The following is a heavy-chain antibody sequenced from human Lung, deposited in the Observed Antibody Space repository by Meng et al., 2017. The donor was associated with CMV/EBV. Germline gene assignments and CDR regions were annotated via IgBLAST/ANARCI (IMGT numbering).Heavy chain of an antibody. D-gene: IGHD6-19*01. CDR2: ISCYNGDT. V-gene: IGHV1-18*01. CDR3: ARDPSNTSGRYAYFDY. J-gene: IGHJ4*02. CDR1: GYTFTSHG. Sequence: HLVQTEEEGKMPWASVRGSCKASGYTFTSHGISGIRQAPGQGLEWMGWISCYNGDTNYAQKFQGRVTMTTDTSTSTAYMDLRSLRSDDTAVYYCARDPSNTSGRYAYFDYWGQGTLVTVSS.